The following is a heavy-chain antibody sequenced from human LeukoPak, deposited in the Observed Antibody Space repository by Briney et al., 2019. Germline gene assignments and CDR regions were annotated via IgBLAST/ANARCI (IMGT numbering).Heavy chain of an antibody. CDR2: LYYSGST. J-gene: IGHJ5*02. CDR1: GGSISSYY. CDR3: ARYAYSYGPQGFDP. V-gene: IGHV4-59*01. Sequence: SETLSLTCTVSGGSISSYYWSWIRQPPGKGLEWIGYLYYSGSTNYNPSLKSRVTISVDTSKNQFSLQLSSVTAADTAVYYCARYAYSYGPQGFDPWGQGTLVTVSS. D-gene: IGHD5-18*01.